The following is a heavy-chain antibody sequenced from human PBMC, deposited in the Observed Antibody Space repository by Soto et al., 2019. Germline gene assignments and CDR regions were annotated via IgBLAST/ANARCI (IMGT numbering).Heavy chain of an antibody. CDR1: GDTFTDYY. Sequence: QVQLVQSGAEVKKPGASVTVSCRSSGDTFTDYYMHWVRQAPGQGLAWMGWINPNSGVTKYAQKFQGWVTMTRDTCIRTVCTQLSRLRSDDTAVYYCARESGGATATLDYYYFYRDVWGTGTTVTVSS. D-gene: IGHD5-12*01. CDR2: INPNSGVT. V-gene: IGHV1-2*04. J-gene: IGHJ6*03. CDR3: ARESGGATATLDYYYFYRDV.